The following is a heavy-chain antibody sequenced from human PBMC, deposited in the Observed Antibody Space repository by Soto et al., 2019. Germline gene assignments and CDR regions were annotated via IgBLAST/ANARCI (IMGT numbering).Heavy chain of an antibody. D-gene: IGHD3-3*01. CDR3: ARAYDFWSGRGVMDG. J-gene: IGHJ6*02. CDR2: MSSSSSYI. Sequence: EAQLVESGGGLVKPGWSLRLSCAASGCTFSTYNMNWVRQAPGKGLEWVSSMSSSSSYIYYADSVKGRFTISRDNAKNSLDLQMNRLRAEDTAVYYCARAYDFWSGRGVMDGWGQGTTVTVSS. CDR1: GCTFSTYN. V-gene: IGHV3-21*01.